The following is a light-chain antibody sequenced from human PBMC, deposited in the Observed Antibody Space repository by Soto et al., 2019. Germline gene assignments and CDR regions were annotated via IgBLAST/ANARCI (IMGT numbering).Light chain of an antibody. CDR1: QRISYW. CDR2: EAS. J-gene: IGKJ1*01. V-gene: IGKV1-5*03. CDR3: QQYHTSPWT. Sequence: DIQMTQSPSTLSASVGDSVTITCRASQRISYWLAWFQQKPGKAPKLLITEASNLEAGVPSTFSGSGYGTKFTLTISSLHPDDFASYTCQQYHTSPWTFGQGTKVEIK.